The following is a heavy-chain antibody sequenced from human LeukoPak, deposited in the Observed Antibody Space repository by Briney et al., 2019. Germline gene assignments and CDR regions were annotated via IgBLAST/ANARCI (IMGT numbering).Heavy chain of an antibody. CDR3: ARIGASLYDSSGYMMKNAFDI. CDR2: IKQDGSEK. CDR1: GFTFSSYW. J-gene: IGHJ3*02. Sequence: GGSLRLSCAASGFTFSSYWMSWVRQAPGKGLEWVANIKQDGSEKCYVDSVKGRFTISRDNAKNSLYLQMNSLRAEDTAVYYCARIGASLYDSSGYMMKNAFDIWGQGTMVTVSS. V-gene: IGHV3-7*01. D-gene: IGHD3-22*01.